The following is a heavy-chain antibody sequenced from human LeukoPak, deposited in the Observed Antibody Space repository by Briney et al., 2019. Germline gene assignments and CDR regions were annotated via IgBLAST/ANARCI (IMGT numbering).Heavy chain of an antibody. Sequence: ASVNVSCKASGYTFTSYGISWVRPAPGQGLEWMGWISAYNGNTNYAQKLQGRVTMTTNTSTSTAYMELRSLRSDDTAVYYCARISTTKDDFDYWGQGTLVTVSS. CDR1: GYTFTSYG. D-gene: IGHD4-11*01. J-gene: IGHJ4*02. CDR3: ARISTTKDDFDY. CDR2: ISAYNGNT. V-gene: IGHV1-18*04.